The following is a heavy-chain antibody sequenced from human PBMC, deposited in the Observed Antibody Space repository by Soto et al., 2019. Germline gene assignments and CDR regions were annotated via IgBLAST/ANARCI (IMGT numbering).Heavy chain of an antibody. CDR1: GFIFNDYA. J-gene: IGHJ4*02. CDR3: VTDAVCPATSIAAIWCVFDF. CDR2: INGNSGDV. V-gene: IGHV3-9*01. D-gene: IGHD6-25*01. Sequence: QLVESGGGLAQPGTSLRLSCAASGFIFNDYAMHWIRQAPGKGLEWVSSINGNSGDVGYADSVNGRVTISRDNAKNSLYLPMNSLSLEDTGFYFCVTDAVCPATSIAAIWCVFDFWGQGALVTVSS.